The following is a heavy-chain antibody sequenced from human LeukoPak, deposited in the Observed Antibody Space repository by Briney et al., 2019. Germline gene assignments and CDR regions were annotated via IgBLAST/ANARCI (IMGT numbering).Heavy chain of an antibody. D-gene: IGHD3/OR15-3a*01. V-gene: IGHV3-48*02. J-gene: IGHJ4*02. CDR1: GFTFSSYG. Sequence: PGGSLRLSCAAAGFTFSSYGMNWVRQARGKGLEWVSYISSTSTTMYYADSVKGRFTISRDNAKNSLFLQMYSLRDEDTAVYYCARDWTRTGFDYWGQGTLVTVSS. CDR2: ISSTSTTM. CDR3: ARDWTRTGFDY.